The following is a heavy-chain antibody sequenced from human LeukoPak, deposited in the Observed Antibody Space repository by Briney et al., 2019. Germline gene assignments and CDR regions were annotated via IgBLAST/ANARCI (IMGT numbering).Heavy chain of an antibody. CDR2: ISASGDNT. CDR1: GFTVNSYA. J-gene: IGHJ4*02. CDR3: AKGGRRHYGDCVAF. D-gene: IGHD4-17*01. Sequence: PGGSLRLSCDASGFTVNSYAMNWVRQAPGKGLEWVSVISASGDNTYYADSVKGRFTISRDDSKNTVYLQMNSLRADDTAVYHCAKGGRRHYGDCVAFWGQGTLVTVSS. V-gene: IGHV3-23*01.